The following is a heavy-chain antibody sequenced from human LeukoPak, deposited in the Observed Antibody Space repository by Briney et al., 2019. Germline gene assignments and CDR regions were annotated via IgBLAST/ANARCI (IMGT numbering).Heavy chain of an antibody. CDR3: ATDSAGAKY. D-gene: IGHD2-15*01. V-gene: IGHV1-8*01. J-gene: IGHJ4*02. CDR1: GCTFTSCD. CDR2: MNPNSGNT. Sequence: ASVKVSCKASGCTFTSCDLNWVRQATGQGPEWMGWMNPNSGNTGYAQKFQGRVTMTRSTSISTAYMELSSLRSEDTAVYYCATDSAGAKYWGQGTLVTVSS.